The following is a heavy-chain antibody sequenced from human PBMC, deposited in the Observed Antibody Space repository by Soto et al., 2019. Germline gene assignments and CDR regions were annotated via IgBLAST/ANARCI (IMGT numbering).Heavy chain of an antibody. CDR2: ISSTSGTI. Sequence: GGSLRLSCEASGFVFSTYSMNWVRQAPGKGLEWISYISSTSGTIYYADSVEGRFTIFRDNAKNSLFLQMNGLRDDDTAVYYCANQKIRFSVAGTLYGLGVWGQGTTVTVSS. CDR1: GFVFSTYS. CDR3: ANQKIRFSVAGTLYGLGV. V-gene: IGHV3-48*02. J-gene: IGHJ6*02. D-gene: IGHD6-19*01.